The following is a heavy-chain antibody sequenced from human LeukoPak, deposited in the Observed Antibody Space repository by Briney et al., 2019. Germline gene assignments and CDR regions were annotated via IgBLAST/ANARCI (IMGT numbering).Heavy chain of an antibody. CDR1: GGSISSISYY. Sequence: SETLSLTCTVSGGSISSISYYWGWIRQPPGKGLEWIGSIYYSGNTYYNPSLKSRVTISVDTSKNQFSLKLSSVTAADTAVYYCARLRDTSYYYYYYYMDVWGKGTTVTVSS. V-gene: IGHV4-39*01. CDR3: ARLRDTSYYYYYYYMDV. J-gene: IGHJ6*03. CDR2: IYYSGNT. D-gene: IGHD5-18*01.